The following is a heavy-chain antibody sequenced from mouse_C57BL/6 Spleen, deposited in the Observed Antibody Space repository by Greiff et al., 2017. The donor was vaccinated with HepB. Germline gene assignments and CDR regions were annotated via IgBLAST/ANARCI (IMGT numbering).Heavy chain of an antibody. Sequence: VQLQQPGAELVKPGASVKMSCKASGYTFTSYWITWVKQRPGQGLEWIGDIYPGSGSTNYNEKFKSKATLTVDTSSSTAYMQHSSLTSEDSAVYYCARTVVAPGYWYFDVWGTGTTVTVSS. J-gene: IGHJ1*03. V-gene: IGHV1-55*01. CDR2: IYPGSGST. CDR3: ARTVVAPGYWYFDV. D-gene: IGHD1-1*01. CDR1: GYTFTSYW.